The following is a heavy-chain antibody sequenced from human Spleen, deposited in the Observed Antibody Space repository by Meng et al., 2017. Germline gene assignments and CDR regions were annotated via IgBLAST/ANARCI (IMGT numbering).Heavy chain of an antibody. J-gene: IGHJ4*02. D-gene: IGHD2-2*03. V-gene: IGHV3-23*01. Sequence: GGSLRLSCAASGFTFTSFGMSWVRQAPGKGLEWVSSVSASGGNTYYADSVRGRFTISRDNSKDMVYLQMNSLRAEDTAVYYCARSDLDIVVVPAAMAVLDYWGQGTLVTVSS. CDR1: GFTFTSFG. CDR3: ARSDLDIVVVPAAMAVLDY. CDR2: VSASGGNT.